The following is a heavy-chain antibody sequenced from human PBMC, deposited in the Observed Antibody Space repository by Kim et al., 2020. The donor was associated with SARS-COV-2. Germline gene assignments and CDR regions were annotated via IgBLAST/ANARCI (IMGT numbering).Heavy chain of an antibody. Sequence: GGSLRLSCEASGFTFSTYSMNWVRQAPGKELEWVSCISRSSTYVYYADSVKGRFTISRDNAKNSLYLQLNSLRDEDTALYYCARGVDTALVSGGYTWFDPWGQGTLVTVSS. CDR1: GFTFSTYS. D-gene: IGHD5-18*01. J-gene: IGHJ5*02. CDR3: ARGVDTALVSGGYTWFDP. V-gene: IGHV3-21*06. CDR2: ISRSSTYV.